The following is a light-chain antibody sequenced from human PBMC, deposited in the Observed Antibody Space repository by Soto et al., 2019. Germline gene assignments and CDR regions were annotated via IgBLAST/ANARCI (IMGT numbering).Light chain of an antibody. Sequence: QSALTQPASVSGSPGQSITISCTGTTNDVGGYNLVSWYQHYPGKAPKLMIYEGSKRPSGVSARFSGSKSGNTASLIISGLQAEDEADYYCCSYAGPRYVFGTGTKLTVL. CDR3: CSYAGPRYV. V-gene: IGLV2-23*01. J-gene: IGLJ1*01. CDR1: TNDVGGYNL. CDR2: EGS.